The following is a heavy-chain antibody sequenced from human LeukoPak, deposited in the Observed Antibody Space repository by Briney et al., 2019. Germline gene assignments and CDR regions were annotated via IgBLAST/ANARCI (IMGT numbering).Heavy chain of an antibody. J-gene: IGHJ6*02. CDR1: GFTFSSYT. CDR2: ITSSLSYI. V-gene: IGHV3-21*01. CDR3: ARDFGRTSDWQPRLYYGMDV. Sequence: GGSLRLSCAASGFTFSSYTMNWVRQAPGKGLEWVSSITSSLSYISYADSVKGRFTISRDNAKNSLSLQMNSLRAEDTAVYYCARDFGRTSDWQPRLYYGMDVWGQGTTVTVSS. D-gene: IGHD2-2*01.